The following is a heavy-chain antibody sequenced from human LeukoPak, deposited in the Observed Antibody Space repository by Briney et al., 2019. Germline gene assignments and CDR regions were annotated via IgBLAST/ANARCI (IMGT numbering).Heavy chain of an antibody. J-gene: IGHJ4*02. CDR3: ARDGALAAAGTLFDY. Sequence: GGSLRPSCAASGFTFSGYWMSWVRQAPGKGLEWVANIKQDGSEKYYVDSVKGRFTISRDNAKNSLYLQMNSLRAEDTAVYYCARDGALAAAGTLFDYWGQGTLVTVSS. CDR2: IKQDGSEK. D-gene: IGHD6-13*01. V-gene: IGHV3-7*01. CDR1: GFTFSGYW.